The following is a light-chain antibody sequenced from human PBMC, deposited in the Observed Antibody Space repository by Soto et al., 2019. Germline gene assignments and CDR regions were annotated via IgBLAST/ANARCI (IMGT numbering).Light chain of an antibody. CDR3: QQYGSSPIT. CDR2: GAS. Sequence: EIVFTQSPATLSLSPGERATLSCRASQSVSSSQLAWYQQKPGEAPRILIYGASSRATGIPDRLSGSGSGTDFTLTISRLEPEDFEVYYCQQYGSSPITFGQGTRLEIK. CDR1: QSVSSSQ. V-gene: IGKV3-20*01. J-gene: IGKJ5*01.